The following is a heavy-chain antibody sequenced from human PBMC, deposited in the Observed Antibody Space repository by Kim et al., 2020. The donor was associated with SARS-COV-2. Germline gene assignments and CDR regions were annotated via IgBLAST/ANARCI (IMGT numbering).Heavy chain of an antibody. CDR2: IWYDGSNK. J-gene: IGHJ4*02. CDR3: ARDSDCSSTSCYADPWAFDY. Sequence: GGSLRLSCAASGFTFSSYGMHWVRQAPGKGLEWVAVIWYDGSNKYYADSVKGRFTISRDNSKNTLYLQMNSLRAEDTAVYYCARDSDCSSTSCYADPWAFDYWGQGTLVTVSS. CDR1: GFTFSSYG. D-gene: IGHD2-2*01. V-gene: IGHV3-33*01.